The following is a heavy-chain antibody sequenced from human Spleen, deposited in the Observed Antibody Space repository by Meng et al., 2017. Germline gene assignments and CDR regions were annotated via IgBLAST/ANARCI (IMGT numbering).Heavy chain of an antibody. CDR2: IYSSGST. CDR1: GASISSGGYY. V-gene: IGHV4-31*03. D-gene: IGHD3-10*01. J-gene: IGHJ5*02. Sequence: LRLSCTVSGASISSGGYYWSWIRQHPGKGLEWIGYIYSSGSTSYNPSLKSRVTISIDTSKNQFSLNLNSVTAADTAVYYCSRRWFGELRNWFDPWGQGTLVTVSS. CDR3: SRRWFGELRNWFDP.